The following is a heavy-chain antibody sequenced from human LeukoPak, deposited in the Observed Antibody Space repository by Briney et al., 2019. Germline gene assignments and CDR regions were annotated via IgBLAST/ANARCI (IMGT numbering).Heavy chain of an antibody. Sequence: GASVKVSCKASGYTFTGYYMHWVRRAPGQGLEWMGWIYPNGGATKYAQKFQGRVTMTRDTSISTAYMELSGLRSDDTAVYYCARAADIVVVVAATLDYWGQGTLVTVSS. CDR2: IYPNGGAT. D-gene: IGHD2-15*01. V-gene: IGHV1-2*02. CDR3: ARAADIVVVVAATLDY. J-gene: IGHJ4*02. CDR1: GYTFTGYY.